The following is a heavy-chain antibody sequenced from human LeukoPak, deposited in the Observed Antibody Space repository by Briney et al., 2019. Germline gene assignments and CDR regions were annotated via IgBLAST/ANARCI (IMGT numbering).Heavy chain of an antibody. CDR1: GGSISSYY. J-gene: IGHJ4*02. CDR3: ARERGEMGDNPPYYFDY. V-gene: IGHV4-4*07. Sequence: PSETLSLTCTVSGGSISSYYWSWIRQPAGKGLEWIGRIYTSGSTNYNPSLKSRATMSVDTSKNQFSLKLSSVTAADTAVYYCARERGEMGDNPPYYFDYWGQGTLVTVSS. CDR2: IYTSGST. D-gene: IGHD5-24*01.